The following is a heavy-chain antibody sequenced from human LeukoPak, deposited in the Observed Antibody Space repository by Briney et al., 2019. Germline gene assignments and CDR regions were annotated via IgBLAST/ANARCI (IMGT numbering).Heavy chain of an antibody. Sequence: GRSLRLSCAASGFTFSSYAMHWVRQAPGKGLEWVAVISYDGSNKYYADSVKGRFTISRDNSKNTLYLQMNSLRAEDTAVYYCARVQYGDSRGYYYGMDVWGQGTTVTVSS. CDR1: GFTFSSYA. V-gene: IGHV3-30-3*01. CDR3: ARVQYGDSRGYYYGMDV. J-gene: IGHJ6*02. CDR2: ISYDGSNK. D-gene: IGHD4-17*01.